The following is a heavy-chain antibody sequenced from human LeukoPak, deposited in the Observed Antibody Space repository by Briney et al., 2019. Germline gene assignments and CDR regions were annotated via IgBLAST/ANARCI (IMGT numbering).Heavy chain of an antibody. Sequence: ASVKVSCKGSGYTFTGYYIHWMRQAPGQGLEWMGWINPNSGGTNYAQKFQGRVTLTRDTSISTAYMELSRLKSDDTAVYYCARGDFRGYWGQGTLVTVSS. CDR2: INPNSGGT. D-gene: IGHD3-3*01. CDR1: GYTFTGYY. V-gene: IGHV1-2*02. J-gene: IGHJ4*02. CDR3: ARGDFRGY.